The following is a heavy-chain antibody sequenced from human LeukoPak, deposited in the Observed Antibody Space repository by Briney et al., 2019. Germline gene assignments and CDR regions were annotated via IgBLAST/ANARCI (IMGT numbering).Heavy chain of an antibody. CDR3: ARHLSSWDFQH. V-gene: IGHV4-34*01. D-gene: IGHD6-13*01. CDR1: GESFDNYY. Sequence: KPSETLSLTCAVYGESFDNYYWSWIRQPPGKGLEWIGEINHSGSTNYNPSLKSRVTISADTSKNQFSLKVSSVTAADTAVYYCARHLSSWDFQHWGQGTLVTVSS. CDR2: INHSGST. J-gene: IGHJ1*01.